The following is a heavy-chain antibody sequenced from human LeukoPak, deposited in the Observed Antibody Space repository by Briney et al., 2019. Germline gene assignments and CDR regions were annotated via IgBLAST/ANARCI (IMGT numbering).Heavy chain of an antibody. J-gene: IGHJ3*02. D-gene: IGHD1-1*01. CDR3: ARDVVPGTTKNDAFDI. Sequence: GGSLRLSCAASGFRFSNYDMHWVRQPAGKGLEWVSAVGTQNNPFYSDSVKGRFTISRDNAKNSLYLQMNSLRAEDTAVYYCARDVVPGTTKNDAFDIWGQGTMVTVSS. CDR2: VGTQNNP. CDR1: GFRFSNYD. V-gene: IGHV3-13*05.